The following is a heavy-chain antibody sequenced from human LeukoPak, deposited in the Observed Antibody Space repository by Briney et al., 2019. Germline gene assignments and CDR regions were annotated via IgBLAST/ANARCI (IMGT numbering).Heavy chain of an antibody. Sequence: SETLSLTCTVSGGSISSYYWSWIRQPPGKGLEWIGYIYYSGSTNYNPSLKSQVTISLDTSKNQFSLKLSSVTAADTAVYYCARVSSGWYRGNWFDPWGQGTLVTVSS. D-gene: IGHD6-19*01. CDR3: ARVSSGWYRGNWFDP. CDR2: IYYSGST. J-gene: IGHJ5*02. CDR1: GGSISSYY. V-gene: IGHV4-59*01.